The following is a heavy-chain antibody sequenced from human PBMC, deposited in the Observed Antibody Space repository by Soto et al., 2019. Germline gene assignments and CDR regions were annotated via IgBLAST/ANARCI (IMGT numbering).Heavy chain of an antibody. J-gene: IGHJ3*02. V-gene: IGHV2-26*01. D-gene: IGHD2-15*01. CDR2: IFSNDEK. CDR3: ARALGYCSGGSCFHDAFDI. CDR1: GFSLSNARMG. Sequence: QVTLKESGPVLVKPTETLTLTCTVSGFSLSNARMGVSWIRQPPGKALEWLAHIFSNDEKSYSTSLKSRLTISKDTSKSQVVLTMTNMDPVDTATYYCARALGYCSGGSCFHDAFDIWGQGTMVTVSS.